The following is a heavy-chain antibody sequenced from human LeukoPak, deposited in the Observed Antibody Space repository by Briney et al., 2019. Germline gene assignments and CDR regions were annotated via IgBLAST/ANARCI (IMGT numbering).Heavy chain of an antibody. V-gene: IGHV3-7*01. J-gene: IGHJ4*02. Sequence: GGSLRLSCEGSAFIFSGHWMNWVRQTPGKGLEWVASIKEDGSERQYVDSVKGRFTISRDNANSLLYLQMNKLTDEDTAVYYCARCMSSCYYEQWGQGTLVTVSS. D-gene: IGHD3-22*01. CDR1: AFIFSGHW. CDR3: ARCMSSCYYEQ. CDR2: IKEDGSER.